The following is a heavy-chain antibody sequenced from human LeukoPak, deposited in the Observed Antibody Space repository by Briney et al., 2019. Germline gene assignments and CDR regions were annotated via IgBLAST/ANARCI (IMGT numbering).Heavy chain of an antibody. CDR1: GGSMSSYY. CDR2: FHMSGNT. CDR3: ASGRYSGFDEWSSYYHMDV. J-gene: IGHJ6*03. D-gene: IGHD5-12*01. Sequence: SETLSLTCTVSGGSMSSYYWSWIRQSAEKGLEWIGSFHMSGNTNYNPSVKTRVTMSVDTSKNQFSLKLSSVTAADTAVYYCASGRYSGFDEWSSYYHMDVWGKGRTVTVSS. V-gene: IGHV4-4*07.